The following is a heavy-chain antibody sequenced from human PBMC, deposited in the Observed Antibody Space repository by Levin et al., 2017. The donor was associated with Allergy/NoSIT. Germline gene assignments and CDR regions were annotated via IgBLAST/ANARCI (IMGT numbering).Heavy chain of an antibody. CDR3: AKGSRLYPEWGWFDP. Sequence: GGSLRLSCAASGFIFSDYGMIWVRQAPGKGLEWTSGISGSGDKTYYADSVKGRFTISRDNSKNTLYLQMNSLRVDDTAVYFCAKGSRLYPEWGWFDPGGQGTLVTVYS. CDR1: GFIFSDYG. V-gene: IGHV3-23*01. D-gene: IGHD1-26*01. J-gene: IGHJ5*02. CDR2: ISGSGDKT.